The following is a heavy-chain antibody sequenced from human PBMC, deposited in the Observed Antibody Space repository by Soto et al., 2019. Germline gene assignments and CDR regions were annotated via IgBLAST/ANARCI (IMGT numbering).Heavy chain of an antibody. D-gene: IGHD2-15*01. Sequence: ASVKVSCKASGYTFTGYYMHWVRQAPGQGLEWMGWINPNSGGTNYAQKFQGWVTMTRDTSISTAYMELSSLRSEDTAVYYCATKRGYWSGGSCYYYFDYGGQGTLVTVST. J-gene: IGHJ4*02. CDR2: INPNSGGT. V-gene: IGHV1-2*04. CDR1: GYTFTGYY. CDR3: ATKRGYWSGGSCYYYFDY.